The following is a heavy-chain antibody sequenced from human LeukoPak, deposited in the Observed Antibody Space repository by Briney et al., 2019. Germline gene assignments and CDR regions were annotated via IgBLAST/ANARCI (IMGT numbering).Heavy chain of an antibody. CDR2: ISGSGGRT. J-gene: IGHJ4*02. CDR3: AKRQSTMVRGVVISYYFDY. Sequence: GGSLRLSCAASGLTFTSYGMSWVRQAPGKGLELVSAISGSGGRTYYADSVKGRFTISRDNSKNTLYLQVNSLGVEDTAVYYCAKRQSTMVRGVVISYYFDYWGKGTLVTVSS. D-gene: IGHD3-10*01. CDR1: GLTFTSYG. V-gene: IGHV3-23*01.